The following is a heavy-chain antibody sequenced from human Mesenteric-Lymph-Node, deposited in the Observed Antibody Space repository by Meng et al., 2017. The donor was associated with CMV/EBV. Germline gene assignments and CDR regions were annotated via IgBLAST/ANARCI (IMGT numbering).Heavy chain of an antibody. CDR1: RFIFNKYV. V-gene: IGHV3-30*02. CDR3: AKDTGRDFWSGYYPKSIDY. CDR2: IRYDGSNK. J-gene: IGHJ4*02. Sequence: GESLKISCAASRFIFNKYVLHWVRQAPGKGLEWVAFIRYDGSNKYYADSVKGRFTISRDNSKNTLYLQMNSLRAEDTAVYYCAKDTGRDFWSGYYPKSIDYWGQGTLVTVSS. D-gene: IGHD3-3*01.